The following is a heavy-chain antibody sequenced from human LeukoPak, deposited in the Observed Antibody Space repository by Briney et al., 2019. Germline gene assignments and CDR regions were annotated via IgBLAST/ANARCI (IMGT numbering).Heavy chain of an antibody. J-gene: IGHJ6*03. V-gene: IGHV3-21*01. CDR3: ARDPYSGAYGDSYYYYMDV. CDR1: GFTFSTYN. Sequence: PGGSLRLSCAASGFTFSTYNMNWVRQSPGKGLEWLSPITSTGSYTFYADSVKGRFTISRDNAKNSLYLQMNSLTAEDTAIYYCARDPYSGAYGDSYYYYMDVWGKGTTVTISS. CDR2: ITSTGSYT. D-gene: IGHD1-26*01.